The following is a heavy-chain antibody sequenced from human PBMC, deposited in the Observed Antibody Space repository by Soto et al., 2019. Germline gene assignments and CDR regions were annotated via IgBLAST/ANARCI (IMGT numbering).Heavy chain of an antibody. D-gene: IGHD5-12*01. J-gene: IGHJ4*02. CDR1: AFTFGSHA. V-gene: IGHV3-23*01. CDR2: ISGSGVYT. CDR3: VKGGSGYDYGDF. Sequence: EVQLLETGGGLVQPGGSLRLSCAASAFTFGSHAMAWVRQAPGKGLEWVSAISGSGVYTYYADSVKGRLTISRDNSKNTLYLQMNSLRAEDTAVYYCVKGGSGYDYGDFWGPGALVTVSS.